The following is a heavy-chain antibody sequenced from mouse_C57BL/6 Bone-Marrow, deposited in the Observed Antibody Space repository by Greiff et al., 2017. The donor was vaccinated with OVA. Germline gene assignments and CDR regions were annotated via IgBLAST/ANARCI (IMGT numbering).Heavy chain of an antibody. CDR3: ASEVDYDGFYWYFDV. Sequence: QVHVKQPGAELVMPGASVKLSCKASGYTFTSYWMHWVKQRPGQGLEWIGEIDPSDSYTNYNQKFKGKSTLTVDKSSSTAYMQLSSLTSEDSAVYYCASEVDYDGFYWYFDVWGTGTTVTVSS. CDR1: GYTFTSYW. CDR2: IDPSDSYT. D-gene: IGHD2-4*01. J-gene: IGHJ1*03. V-gene: IGHV1-69*01.